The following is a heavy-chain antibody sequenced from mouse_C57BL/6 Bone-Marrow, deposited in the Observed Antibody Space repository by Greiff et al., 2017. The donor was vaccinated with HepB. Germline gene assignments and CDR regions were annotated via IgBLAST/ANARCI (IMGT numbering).Heavy chain of an antibody. D-gene: IGHD6-1*01. V-gene: IGHV1-82*01. J-gene: IGHJ2*01. Sequence: QVQLQQSGPELVKPGASVKISCKASGYAFSSSWMNWVKQRPGKGLEWIGRIYPGDGDTNYNGKFKGKATLTADKSSSTAYMQLSSLTSEDSAVYFCARQLASAVPQPRNYWGQGTTLTVSS. CDR2: IYPGDGDT. CDR3: ARQLASAVPQPRNY. CDR1: GYAFSSSW.